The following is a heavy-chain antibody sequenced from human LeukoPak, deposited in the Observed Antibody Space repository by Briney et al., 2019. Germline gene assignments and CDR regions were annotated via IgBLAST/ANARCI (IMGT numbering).Heavy chain of an antibody. J-gene: IGHJ4*02. CDR3: ARKDGDF. CDR1: GVSISAYF. CDR2: IYTSGTI. V-gene: IGHV4-4*07. Sequence: SETLSLTCTVSGVSISAYFWTWIRQPAGKGLEWIGRIYTSGTINYNASLESRLTMSLDTSKNQISLRLSSVTAADTGVYYCARKDGDFWGQGTLVTVSS.